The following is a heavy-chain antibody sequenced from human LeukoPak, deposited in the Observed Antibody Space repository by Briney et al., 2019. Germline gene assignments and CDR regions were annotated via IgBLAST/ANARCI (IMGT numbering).Heavy chain of an antibody. CDR2: IKQDRSEK. J-gene: IGHJ4*02. CDR3: AKLREISVFGVVTKSTSYFDY. Sequence: GGSLRLSCAASGFALTNYWMSWVRQAPGKGLELVANIKQDRSEKYYVDSVKGRFTISRDNAKNSLYLQMNSLRAEDTAVFYLAKLREISVFGVVTKSTSYFDYWGQGTLVTVSS. CDR1: GFALTNYW. V-gene: IGHV3-7*01. D-gene: IGHD3-3*01.